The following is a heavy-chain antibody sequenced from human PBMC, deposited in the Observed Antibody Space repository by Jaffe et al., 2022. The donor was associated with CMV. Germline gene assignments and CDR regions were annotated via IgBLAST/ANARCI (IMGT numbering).Heavy chain of an antibody. Sequence: EVQLVESGGGLVQPGGSLRLSCAASGFTFSSYEMNWVRQAPGKGLEWVSYISSSGSTIYYADSVKGRFTISRDNAKNSLYLQMNSLRAEDTAVYYCARGPSYYYYDSSGYLGYFDYWGQGTLVTVSS. D-gene: IGHD3-22*01. CDR2: ISSSGSTI. V-gene: IGHV3-48*03. J-gene: IGHJ4*02. CDR3: ARGPSYYYYDSSGYLGYFDY. CDR1: GFTFSSYE.